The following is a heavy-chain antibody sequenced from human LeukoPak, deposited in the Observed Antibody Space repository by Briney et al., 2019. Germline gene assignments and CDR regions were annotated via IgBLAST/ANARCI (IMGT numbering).Heavy chain of an antibody. CDR2: ISYDGSNK. J-gene: IGHJ4*02. Sequence: GRSLRLSCAASGFTFSSYTMHWVRQAPGKGLEWVAVISYDGSNKYYADSVKGRFTISRDNSKNTLYLQMNSLRAEDTAVYYCARDRGDILTGSTEDFDYWGQGTLVTVSS. CDR3: ARDRGDILTGSTEDFDY. D-gene: IGHD3-9*01. CDR1: GFTFSSYT. V-gene: IGHV3-30-3*01.